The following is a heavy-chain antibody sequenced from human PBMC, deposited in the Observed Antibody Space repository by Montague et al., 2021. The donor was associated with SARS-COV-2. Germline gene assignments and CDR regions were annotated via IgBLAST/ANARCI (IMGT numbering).Heavy chain of an antibody. J-gene: IGHJ6*02. Sequence: SETLSLTCAVYGASFSGYYWSWIRQPPGKGLEWIGEINHSGSTNYNPSLKSRVTISVDTSKNQFSLKLSSVTATDTAVYYCTRDGYQVLWSDYYYYGMDVWGQGTTVTVSS. CDR1: GASFSGYY. V-gene: IGHV4-34*01. CDR3: TRDGYQVLWSDYYYYGMDV. D-gene: IGHD2-2*01. CDR2: INHSGST.